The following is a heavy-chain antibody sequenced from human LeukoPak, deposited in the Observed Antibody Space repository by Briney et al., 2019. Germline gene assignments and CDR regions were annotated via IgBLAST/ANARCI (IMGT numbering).Heavy chain of an antibody. CDR2: ISHSGTTA. CDR3: TRDREGRSYYVLAY. V-gene: IGHV3-48*03. CDR1: GFTFSSYE. J-gene: IGHJ4*02. Sequence: GGSLRLSCAASGFTFSSYEMNWVRQAPGKGLEWVSYISHSGTTAYYADSVKGRFTISRDNANNSVYLQMNSLRAEDTAVYYCTRDREGRSYYVLAYWGQGTLVTVSS. D-gene: IGHD1-26*01.